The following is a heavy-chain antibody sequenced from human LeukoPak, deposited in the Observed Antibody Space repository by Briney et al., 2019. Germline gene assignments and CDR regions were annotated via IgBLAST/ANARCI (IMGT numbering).Heavy chain of an antibody. J-gene: IGHJ4*02. V-gene: IGHV3-11*06. D-gene: IGHD3-3*01. CDR2: ISSSSSYT. Sequence: AGGSLRLSCAASGFTFSDYYMSWIRQAPGKGLEWVSYISSSSSYTNYADSVKGRFTISRDNAKNSLYPQMNSLRAEDTAVYYCARDIRFLEFWGQGTLVTVSS. CDR3: ARDIRFLEF. CDR1: GFTFSDYY.